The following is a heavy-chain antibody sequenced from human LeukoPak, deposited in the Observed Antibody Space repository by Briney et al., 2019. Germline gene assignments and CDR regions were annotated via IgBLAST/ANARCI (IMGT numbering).Heavy chain of an antibody. V-gene: IGHV3-21*01. CDR2: ISSSSSYI. CDR3: ARDKRYGPGSLDY. CDR1: GFTFSSYS. D-gene: IGHD3-10*01. J-gene: IGHJ4*02. Sequence: PGGSLRLSCAASGFTFSSYSMNWVRQAPGKGLEWVSSISSSSSYIYYADSVKGRFTISRDNAKNSLYLQMNSLRAEHTAVYYCARDKRYGPGSLDYYGQGTPVTVSS.